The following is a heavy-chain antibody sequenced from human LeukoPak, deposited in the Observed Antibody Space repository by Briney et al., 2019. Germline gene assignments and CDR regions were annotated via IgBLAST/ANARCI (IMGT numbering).Heavy chain of an antibody. Sequence: GGSLRLSCAASGFFVSNDYMSWVRQAPGKGLEWVSAISGSGGSTYYADSVKGRFTISRDNSKNTLYLQMNSLRAEDTAVYYCAKDQYQLPYWWGQGTLVTVSS. J-gene: IGHJ4*02. CDR3: AKDQYQLPYW. V-gene: IGHV3-23*01. CDR2: ISGSGGST. CDR1: GFFVSNDY. D-gene: IGHD2-2*01.